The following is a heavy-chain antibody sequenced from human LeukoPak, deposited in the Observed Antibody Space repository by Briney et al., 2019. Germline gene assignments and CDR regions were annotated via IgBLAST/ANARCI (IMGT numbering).Heavy chain of an antibody. D-gene: IGHD6-25*01. Sequence: GGSLRLSCVASGFTFSSYSMNWVRQAPGKGLEWVSSITPSGSYIYYATSVKGRFTISRDNAKNSLYLQMNSLRAEDTAVCYCARDFSSGSIWGQGTMVTVSS. CDR3: ARDFSSGSI. CDR1: GFTFSSYS. J-gene: IGHJ3*02. V-gene: IGHV3-21*01. CDR2: ITPSGSYI.